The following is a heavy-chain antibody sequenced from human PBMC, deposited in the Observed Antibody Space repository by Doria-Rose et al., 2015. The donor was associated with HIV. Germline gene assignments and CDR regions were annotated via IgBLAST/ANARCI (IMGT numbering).Heavy chain of an antibody. D-gene: IGHD3-22*01. CDR2: IYYSDST. V-gene: IGHV4-31*02. CDR1: SSGGFY. J-gene: IGHJ4*02. Sequence: SSGGFYWSWIRQRPGKGLEWIGYIYYSDSTYYNPSLKSRVTISVDTSRNQFSLKLSSVTAADTAVYYCARDSSGYFRLDYWGQGTLVTVSS. CDR3: ARDSSGYFRLDY.